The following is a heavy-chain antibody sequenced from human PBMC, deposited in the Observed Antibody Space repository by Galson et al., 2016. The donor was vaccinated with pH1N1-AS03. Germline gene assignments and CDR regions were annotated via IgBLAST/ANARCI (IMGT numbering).Heavy chain of an antibody. J-gene: IGHJ6*02. V-gene: IGHV3-23*01. CDR3: ARQRTGTTRGAAFDR. CDR2: FSGSGDKT. D-gene: IGHD1-7*01. Sequence: SLRLSCAASGFTFNTYAMNWVRQASGKGLEWVSSFSGSGDKTYYADSVKGRFTVSRDNSNNTLYLQMNSLRAGDTAVYYCARQRTGTTRGAAFDRWGQGTSVIVSS. CDR1: GFTFNTYA.